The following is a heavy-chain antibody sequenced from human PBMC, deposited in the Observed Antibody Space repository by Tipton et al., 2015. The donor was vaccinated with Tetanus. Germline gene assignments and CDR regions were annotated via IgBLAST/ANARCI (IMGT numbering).Heavy chain of an antibody. D-gene: IGHD4-17*01. CDR3: ARVIRRSMIGYGVFDS. CDR1: GFVFSSYT. J-gene: IGHJ4*02. CDR2: ISSTSTYI. Sequence: SLRLSCAVSGFVFSSYTMNWVRQAPGKGLEWVSSISSTSTYIFYADSLKGRFTISRDDAENSLFLEMTGLRDDDTAVYFCARVIRRSMIGYGVFDSWGQGTLVAVSS. V-gene: IGHV3-21*06.